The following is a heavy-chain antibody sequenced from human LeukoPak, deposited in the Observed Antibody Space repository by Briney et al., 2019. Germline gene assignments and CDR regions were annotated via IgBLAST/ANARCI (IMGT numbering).Heavy chain of an antibody. J-gene: IGHJ4*02. Sequence: GGTLRLSCAASGFTFSNYGMTWVRQAPGKGLEWVSSISGRAATISYADSVKGRFTISRDNSKNTLYLQMNSLRAEDTAVYYCASSPNTIAAALLDYWGQGTLVTVSS. CDR2: ISGRAATI. CDR1: GFTFSNYG. V-gene: IGHV3-23*01. CDR3: ASSPNTIAAALLDY. D-gene: IGHD6-13*01.